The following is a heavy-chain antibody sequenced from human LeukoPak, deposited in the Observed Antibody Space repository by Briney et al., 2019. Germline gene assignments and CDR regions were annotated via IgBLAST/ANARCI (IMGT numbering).Heavy chain of an antibody. Sequence: GESLKISCKGSGYSFTSYWIGWVRQMPGKGLEWMGIIYPGDSDTRYSPSFQGQVTISADKSISTAYLQWSSLKASDTAMYYCARRNDPDYYGSGSYYRYYYGMDVWGQGTTVTVSS. CDR2: IYPGDSDT. V-gene: IGHV5-51*01. CDR3: ARRNDPDYYGSGSYYRYYYGMDV. D-gene: IGHD3-10*01. J-gene: IGHJ6*02. CDR1: GYSFTSYW.